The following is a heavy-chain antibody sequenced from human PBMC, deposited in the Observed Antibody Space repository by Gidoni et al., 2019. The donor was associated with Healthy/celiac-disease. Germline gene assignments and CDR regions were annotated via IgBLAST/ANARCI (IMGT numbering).Heavy chain of an antibody. CDR3: TTDRFTMIETNDY. CDR1: GFTFSNAW. J-gene: IGHJ4*02. D-gene: IGHD3-22*01. V-gene: IGHV3-15*01. CDR2: IKSKTDGGTT. Sequence: EVQLVESGGGLVKPGGSLRLSCAASGFTFSNAWMSWVRQAPGKGLEWVGRIKSKTDGGTTDYAAPVKGRFTISRDDSKNTLYLQMNSLKTEDTAVYYCTTDRFTMIETNDYWGQGTLVTVSS.